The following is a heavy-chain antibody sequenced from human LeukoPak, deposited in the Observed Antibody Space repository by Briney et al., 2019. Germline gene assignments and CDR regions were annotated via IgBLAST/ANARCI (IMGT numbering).Heavy chain of an antibody. J-gene: IGHJ3*02. CDR1: GYSFTSYW. CDR3: AGRGSSSRVRYAFDI. Sequence: GESLKISCKGSGYSFTSYWIGWVRQMPGKGLEWMGIIYPGDSDTRYSPSFQGQVTISADKSVSTAYLQWSSLKASDTAMYYCAGRGSSSRVRYAFDIWGQGTMVTVSS. D-gene: IGHD6-13*01. V-gene: IGHV5-51*01. CDR2: IYPGDSDT.